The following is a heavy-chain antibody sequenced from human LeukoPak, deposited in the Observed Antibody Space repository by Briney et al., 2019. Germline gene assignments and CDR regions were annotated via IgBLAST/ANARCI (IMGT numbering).Heavy chain of an antibody. J-gene: IGHJ5*02. CDR1: GYRFTSYW. CDR3: ARQVVPAANWFDP. CDR2: IYPGGSDT. V-gene: IGHV5-51*01. D-gene: IGHD2-2*01. Sequence: GESLKISCKGSGYRFTSYWIGWVRQMPGKGLEWMGIIYPGGSDTRYSPSFQGQVTISADKSISTAYLQWSSLKASDTAMYYCARQVVPAANWFDPWGQGTLVTVSS.